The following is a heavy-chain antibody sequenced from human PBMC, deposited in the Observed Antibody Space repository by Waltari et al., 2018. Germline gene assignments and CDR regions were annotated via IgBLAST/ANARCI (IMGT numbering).Heavy chain of an antibody. CDR1: GFSFSTYW. CDR2: IKSDGSTT. Sequence: EVQLVESGGGLVQPGGSVRLSCAASGFSFSTYWVNWARQAPGEGLVWVSRIKSDGSTTAYADSVKGRFTTSRDNAKNTLYLQMNSLRADDTAVYYCVRSAFLDVWGQGTTVTVSS. D-gene: IGHD3-16*01. CDR3: VRSAFLDV. V-gene: IGHV3-74*01. J-gene: IGHJ6*02.